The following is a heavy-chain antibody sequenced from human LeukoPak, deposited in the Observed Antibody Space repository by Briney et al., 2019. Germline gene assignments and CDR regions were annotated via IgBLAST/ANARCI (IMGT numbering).Heavy chain of an antibody. Sequence: PSETLSLTCAVYGGSFSGYYWSWIRQPPGKGLEWIGEINHSGSTNYNPSLKSRVTISVDTSKNQFSLKLSSVTAADTAVYYCARRRRLRYFDYWGQGTLVTVSS. CDR3: ARRRRLRYFDY. V-gene: IGHV4-34*01. CDR2: INHSGST. CDR1: GGSFSGYY. D-gene: IGHD4-17*01. J-gene: IGHJ4*02.